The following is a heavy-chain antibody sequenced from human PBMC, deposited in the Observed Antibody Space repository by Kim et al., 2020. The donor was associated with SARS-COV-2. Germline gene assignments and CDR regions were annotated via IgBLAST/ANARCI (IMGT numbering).Heavy chain of an antibody. Sequence: GGSLRLSCEASGFTFSSYNLNWVRQAPGKGLEWVSSISSSSSYIYYADSLRGRFTISRDNAKQSLYLQMDSLRAEDTAVYYCAKGIGRADANVGDFAHWG. V-gene: IGHV3-21*01. CDR1: GFTFSSYN. CDR2: ISSSSSYI. CDR3: AKGIGRADANVGDFAH. D-gene: IGHD3-16*01. J-gene: IGHJ1*01.